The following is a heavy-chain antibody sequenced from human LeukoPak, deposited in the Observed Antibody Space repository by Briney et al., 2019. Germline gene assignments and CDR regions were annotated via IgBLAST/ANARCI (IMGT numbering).Heavy chain of an antibody. CDR2: ISGIGGST. CDR3: AKKPRRYCSSTSCRNF. V-gene: IGHV3-23*01. CDR1: GFTFSSYA. D-gene: IGHD2-2*01. J-gene: IGHJ3*01. Sequence: GGSLRLSCAASGFTFSSYAMSWVRQAPGKGLGWVSAISGIGGSTYYADSVKGRFTISRDNSKNTLYLQMNSLRAEDTAVYYCAKKPRRYCSSTSCRNFWGQGTMVTVSS.